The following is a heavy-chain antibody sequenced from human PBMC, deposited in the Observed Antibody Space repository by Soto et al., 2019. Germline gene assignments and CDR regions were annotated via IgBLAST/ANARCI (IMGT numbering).Heavy chain of an antibody. Sequence: QVTLKESGPVLVKTTETLTLTCTVSGFSLSNARMGVSWIRQPPGKALEWLAHIFSNDEKSYSTSLKSRLTIYKDTTKSQVVLTMTNMDPVDTATYDCARIERDDYVWGSYRFFDYWGQGTLVTVSS. D-gene: IGHD3-16*02. V-gene: IGHV2-26*01. CDR2: IFSNDEK. J-gene: IGHJ4*02. CDR1: GFSLSNARMG. CDR3: ARIERDDYVWGSYRFFDY.